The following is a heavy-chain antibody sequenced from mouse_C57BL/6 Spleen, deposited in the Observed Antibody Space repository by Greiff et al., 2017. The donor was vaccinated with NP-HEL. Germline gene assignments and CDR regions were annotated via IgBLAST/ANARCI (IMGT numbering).Heavy chain of an antibody. J-gene: IGHJ3*01. CDR1: GYTFTDYE. D-gene: IGHD3-1*01. CDR2: IDPETGGT. CDR3: TPNPLGRPAWFAY. V-gene: IGHV1-15*01. Sequence: VQLPQSGAELVRPGASVTLSCKASGYTFTDYEMHWVKQTPVHGLEWIGAIDPETGGTAYNQKFKGKAILTADKSSSTAYMELRSLTSEHSAVYYCTPNPLGRPAWFAYWGQVTLVTVSA.